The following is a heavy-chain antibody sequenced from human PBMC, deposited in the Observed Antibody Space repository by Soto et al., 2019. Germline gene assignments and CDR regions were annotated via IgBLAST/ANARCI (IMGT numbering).Heavy chain of an antibody. CDR2: ISTGSSSI. CDR1: GFTFSSYS. J-gene: IGHJ4*02. V-gene: IGHV3-48*02. Sequence: EVQLVESGGGLVQPGGSLRLSCAASGFTFSSYSMNWVRQAPGKGLKWVSYISTGSSSIYYADSVKGRFTISRDNAKNSLYLQMNSLRDEDTAVYYCARGIGYYDSSSYYYFDCWGQGTLVTVSS. D-gene: IGHD3-22*01. CDR3: ARGIGYYDSSSYYYFDC.